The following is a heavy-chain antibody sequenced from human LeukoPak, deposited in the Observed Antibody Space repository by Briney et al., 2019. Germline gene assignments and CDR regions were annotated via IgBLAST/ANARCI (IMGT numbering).Heavy chain of an antibody. Sequence: SETLSLTCIVSGGSVSSGIYYWSWIRQPPGKGLEWIGYIYNSVRTNYNPSLKSRVTISVDTSKNQLSLKLSSVTAADTAVYFCVRDLVATIDHYYYGMDVWGQGTTVTVSS. J-gene: IGHJ6*02. CDR2: IYNSVRT. CDR3: VRDLVATIDHYYYGMDV. CDR1: GGSVSSGIYY. V-gene: IGHV4-61*01. D-gene: IGHD5-12*01.